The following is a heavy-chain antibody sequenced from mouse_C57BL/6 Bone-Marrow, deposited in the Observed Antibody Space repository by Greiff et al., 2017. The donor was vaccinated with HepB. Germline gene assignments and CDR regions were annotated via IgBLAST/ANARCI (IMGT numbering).Heavy chain of an antibody. CDR1: GFTFSSYA. CDR2: ISSGGDYI. V-gene: IGHV5-9-1*02. D-gene: IGHD1-1*01. J-gene: IGHJ1*03. Sequence: EVMLVESGEGLVKPGGSLKLSCAASGFTFSSYAMSWVRQTPEKRLEWVAYISSGGDYIYYADTVKGRFTISRDNARNTLYLQMSSLKSEDTAMYYCTRAYYYGSSYVASYWYFDVWGTGTTVTVSS. CDR3: TRAYYYGSSYVASYWYFDV.